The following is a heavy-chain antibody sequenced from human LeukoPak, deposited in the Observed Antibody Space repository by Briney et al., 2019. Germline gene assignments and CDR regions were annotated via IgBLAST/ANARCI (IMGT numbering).Heavy chain of an antibody. Sequence: ASVKVSCKASGYTFTSYGISWVRQAPGQGLEWMGWISAYNGNTNYAQKLQGRVTMTTDTSTSTGYMELRSLRSDDTAVYYCARSRDGYPGSFDYWGQGTLVTVSS. D-gene: IGHD5-24*01. V-gene: IGHV1-18*01. CDR1: GYTFTSYG. CDR3: ARSRDGYPGSFDY. J-gene: IGHJ4*02. CDR2: ISAYNGNT.